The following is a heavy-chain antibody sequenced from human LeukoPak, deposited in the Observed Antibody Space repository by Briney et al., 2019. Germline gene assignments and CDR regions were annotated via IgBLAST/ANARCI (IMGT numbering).Heavy chain of an antibody. CDR2: ISGSGGST. V-gene: IGHV3-23*01. J-gene: IGHJ4*02. D-gene: IGHD5-12*01. CDR3: AKEEDSGYGNFDY. Sequence: GGSLRLSCAASGFTFSSYAMIWVRQAPGKGLEWVSSISGSGGSTYYADSVKGRFTISRDNSKNTLYLQMNSLRAEDTAVYYCAKEEDSGYGNFDYWGQGTLVTVSS. CDR1: GFTFSSYA.